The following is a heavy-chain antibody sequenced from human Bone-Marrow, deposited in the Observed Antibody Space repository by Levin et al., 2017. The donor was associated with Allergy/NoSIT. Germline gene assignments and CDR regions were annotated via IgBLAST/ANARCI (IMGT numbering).Heavy chain of an antibody. Sequence: PSETLSLTCSVSGGLIGRSIEYWAWIRQAPGKGLEWIGSIYYSGSTYYSPSLQSRVTISVDTFMNHFSLKLTSVTAADTAIYFCARDNGDFETFFDLWGQGSPVTVSS. D-gene: IGHD2/OR15-2a*01. CDR3: ARDNGDFETFFDL. CDR2: IYYSGST. V-gene: IGHV4-39*07. CDR1: GGLIGRSIEY. J-gene: IGHJ4*02.